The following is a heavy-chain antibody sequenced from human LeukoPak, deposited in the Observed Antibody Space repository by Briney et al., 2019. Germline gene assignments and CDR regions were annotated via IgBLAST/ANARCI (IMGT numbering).Heavy chain of an antibody. V-gene: IGHV3-30-3*01. D-gene: IGHD3-10*01. J-gene: IGHJ3*02. CDR1: GFTFSSYA. Sequence: GRSLRLSCAASGFTFSSYAMHWVRQAPGKGLEWVAVISYDGSNKYYADSVKGRFTISRDNSKNTLYLQMNSLRAEDTAVYYCARDQTPVKSAFDIWGQGIMVTVSS. CDR3: ARDQTPVKSAFDI. CDR2: ISYDGSNK.